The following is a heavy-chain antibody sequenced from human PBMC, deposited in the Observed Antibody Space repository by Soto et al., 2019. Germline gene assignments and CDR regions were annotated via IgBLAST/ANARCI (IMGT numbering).Heavy chain of an antibody. CDR3: ARLQFGEGFDY. J-gene: IGHJ4*02. D-gene: IGHD3-10*01. Sequence: SETLSLTCAVSGGSISGGGFSWSWIRQPPGKGLEWIGYILHTGGTQYNPSLKSRVSMSVDKSKNQFPLHLTSVTAADTAVYYCARLQFGEGFDYWGQGALVTVSS. CDR2: ILHTGGT. V-gene: IGHV4-30-2*01. CDR1: GGSISGGGFS.